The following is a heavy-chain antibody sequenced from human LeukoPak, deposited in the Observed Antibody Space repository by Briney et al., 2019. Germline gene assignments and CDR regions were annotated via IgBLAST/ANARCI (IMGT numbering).Heavy chain of an antibody. J-gene: IGHJ3*02. CDR1: GGPISSSSYY. D-gene: IGHD5-12*01. Sequence: PSETLSLTCTVSGGPISSSSYYWGWIRQPPGKGLEWIGSIYYSGSTYYNPSLKSRVTISVDTSKNQFSLKLSSVTAADTAVYYCARPPYDYSSDAFDIWGQGTMVTVSP. V-gene: IGHV4-39*01. CDR3: ARPPYDYSSDAFDI. CDR2: IYYSGST.